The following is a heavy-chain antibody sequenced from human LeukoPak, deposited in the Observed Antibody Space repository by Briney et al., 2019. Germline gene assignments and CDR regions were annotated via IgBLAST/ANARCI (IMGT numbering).Heavy chain of an antibody. Sequence: SETLSLTCTVSGGSITDYHWIWIRQPAGKGLEWIGRLYTSGSTNYNPSLKSRVSMSVDTSKKQFSLRLSSVTAADTAIYYCASGYFDRTGYYGFIYWGQGSLVTISS. J-gene: IGHJ4*02. CDR3: ASGYFDRTGYYGFIY. CDR2: LYTSGST. V-gene: IGHV4-4*07. CDR1: GGSITDYH. D-gene: IGHD3-22*01.